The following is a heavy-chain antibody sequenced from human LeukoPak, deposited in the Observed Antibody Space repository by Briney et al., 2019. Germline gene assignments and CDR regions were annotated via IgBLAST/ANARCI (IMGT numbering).Heavy chain of an antibody. V-gene: IGHV1-18*01. CDR1: GYAFTRYG. J-gene: IGHJ4*02. D-gene: IGHD3-22*01. Sequence: ASVKVSCKASGYAFTRYGISWVRQAPGQGLEWMGWISAYNDNTNYARELQGRVTMTTDTSTSTAYTELRSLGSDDTAVYYCARDEYYFDSSCFYGTFDYWGQGTLVPVSS. CDR3: ARDEYYFDSSCFYGTFDY. CDR2: ISAYNDNT.